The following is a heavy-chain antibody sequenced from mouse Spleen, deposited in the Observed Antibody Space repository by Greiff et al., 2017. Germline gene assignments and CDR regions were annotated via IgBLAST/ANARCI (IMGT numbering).Heavy chain of an antibody. D-gene: IGHD1-1*01. CDR2: ISYDGSN. CDR3: ARKRLYYYDGSYYFDY. J-gene: IGHJ2*01. V-gene: IGHV3-6*01. Sequence: VQLLQSGPGLVKPSQSLSLTCSVTGYSITSGYYWNWIRQFPGNKLEWMGYISYDGSNNYNPSLKNRISITRDTSKNQFFLKLNSVTTEDTATYYCARKRLYYYDGSYYFDYWGQGTTLTVSS. CDR1: GYSITSGYY.